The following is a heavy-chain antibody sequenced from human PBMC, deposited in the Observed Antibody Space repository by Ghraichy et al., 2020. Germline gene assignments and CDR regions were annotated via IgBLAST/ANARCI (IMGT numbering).Heavy chain of an antibody. CDR2: INHSGST. V-gene: IGHV4-34*01. CDR3: ARAKEFCISSSCYDYFDY. D-gene: IGHD2-15*01. CDR1: GGSFSGYY. Sequence: LTCAVYGGSFSGYYWSWIRQSPGKGLEWIGEINHSGSTHDNPSLKSRVTLSVDTSKNQFSLRLSSVTAADTAVYYCARAKEFCISSSCYDYFDYWGRGTLVTVSS. J-gene: IGHJ4*02.